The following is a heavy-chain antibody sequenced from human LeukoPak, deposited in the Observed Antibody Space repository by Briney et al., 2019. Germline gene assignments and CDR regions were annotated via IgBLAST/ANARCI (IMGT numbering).Heavy chain of an antibody. CDR2: IIPILGIA. Sequence: SVKVSCKASGGTFSSYAISWVRQAPGQGLEWMGRIIPILGIANYAQKFQGRVTITADKSTSTAYMELSSLRSEDTAVYYCARGTMATSGIYGMDVWGQGTTVTVSS. CDR3: ARGTMATSGIYGMDV. CDR1: GGTFSSYA. J-gene: IGHJ6*02. V-gene: IGHV1-69*04. D-gene: IGHD5-12*01.